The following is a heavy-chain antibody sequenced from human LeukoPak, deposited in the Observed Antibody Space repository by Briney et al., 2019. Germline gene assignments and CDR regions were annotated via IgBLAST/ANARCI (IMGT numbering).Heavy chain of an antibody. CDR3: ARERPSDDALWFGETRIYGMDV. D-gene: IGHD3-10*01. Sequence: GGSLRLSCAASGFTFSSYEMNWVRQAPGKGLEWVSYISSSSSYTNYADSVKGRFTISRDNAKNSLYLQMNSLRAEDTAVYYCARERPSDDALWFGETRIYGMDVWGQGTTVTVSS. J-gene: IGHJ6*02. CDR1: GFTFSSYE. CDR2: ISSSSSYT. V-gene: IGHV3-21*05.